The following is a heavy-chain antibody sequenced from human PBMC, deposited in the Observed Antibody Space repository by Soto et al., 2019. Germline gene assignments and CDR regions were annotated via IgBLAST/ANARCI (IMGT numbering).Heavy chain of an antibody. CDR1: GFTLRTYG. CDR3: ARGGLYAYYQDN. J-gene: IGHJ4*02. V-gene: IGHV3-74*01. D-gene: IGHD3-16*01. Sequence: EVQLVESGGGLVQPGGPLSLSFQACGFTLRTYGLHWVPQPPGEGLVWVSRIKGDESTTNYADSVKGRFTVSRDNARNTLYLQINSLRPEDTAIYYCARGGLYAYYQDNWGQGTLVTVSS. CDR2: IKGDESTT.